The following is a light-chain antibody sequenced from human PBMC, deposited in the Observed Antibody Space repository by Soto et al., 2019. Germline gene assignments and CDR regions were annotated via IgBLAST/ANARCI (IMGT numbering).Light chain of an antibody. CDR1: QSVSSNY. CDR3: QAYAGSPLFT. Sequence: EIVLTQSPGTLSLSPGERATLSCRASQSVSSNYLAWYQQKPGQAPRLLIFGASSRATGIPDRFSGSGSGTDFTLTISRLEPEXFXVYYCQAYAGSPLFTFG. J-gene: IGKJ3*01. CDR2: GAS. V-gene: IGKV3-20*01.